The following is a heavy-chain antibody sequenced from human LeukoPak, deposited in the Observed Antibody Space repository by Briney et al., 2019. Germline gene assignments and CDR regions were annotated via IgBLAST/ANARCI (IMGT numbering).Heavy chain of an antibody. D-gene: IGHD3-22*01. CDR1: GGSISSYY. CDR3: ARDTGYLGSNYGMDV. J-gene: IGHJ6*02. V-gene: IGHV4-59*01. CDR2: IFYSGST. Sequence: SETLSLTCTVSGGSISSYYWSWIRQPPGKGLEWIGYIFYSGSTNCNPSLKSRVTISVDTSKNQFSLNLSSVSAADTAIYYCARDTGYLGSNYGMDVWGQGTTVTVSS.